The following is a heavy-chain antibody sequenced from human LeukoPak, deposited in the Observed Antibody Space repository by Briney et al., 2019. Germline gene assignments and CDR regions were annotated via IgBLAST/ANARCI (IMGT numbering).Heavy chain of an antibody. D-gene: IGHD4-23*01. CDR2: INPSGGST. J-gene: IGHJ5*02. CDR3: AGYGGNKGIDP. CDR1: GYTFTSYY. V-gene: IGHV1-46*01. Sequence: ASVKDSCKASGYTFTSYYMHWVRQAPGQGLEWMGIINPSGGSTSYAQKFQGRVTMTRDTSTSTVYMELSSLRSEDTAVYYCAGYGGNKGIDPWGQGTLVTVSS.